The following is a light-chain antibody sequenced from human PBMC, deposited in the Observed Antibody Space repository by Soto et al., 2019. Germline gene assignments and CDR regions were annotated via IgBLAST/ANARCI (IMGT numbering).Light chain of an antibody. CDR1: SSDVGGYNY. Sequence: QSVLTQPRSVSGSPGQSVTISCTGTSSDVGGYNYVSWFQQHPGKAPKLMIYDVNQRPSGVPDRFSNSKSGNTASLTISGLQAEDEAHYYCCSYAGSYTWLFGTGTQLTVL. CDR2: DVN. J-gene: IGLJ1*01. V-gene: IGLV2-11*01. CDR3: CSYAGSYTWL.